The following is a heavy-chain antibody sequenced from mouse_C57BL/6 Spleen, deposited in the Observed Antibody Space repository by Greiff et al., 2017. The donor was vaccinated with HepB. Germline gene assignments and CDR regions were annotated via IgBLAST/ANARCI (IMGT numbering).Heavy chain of an antibody. D-gene: IGHD1-1*02. V-gene: IGHV1-82*01. Sequence: ESGPELVKPGASVKISCKASGYAFSSSWMHWVKQRPGQGLEWIGRIYPGDGDTNYNGKFKGKATLTADKSSSTAYMQLSSLTSEDSAVYFCARNYADGYFDVWGTGTTVTGSS. CDR1: GYAFSSSW. CDR2: IYPGDGDT. J-gene: IGHJ1*03. CDR3: ARNYADGYFDV.